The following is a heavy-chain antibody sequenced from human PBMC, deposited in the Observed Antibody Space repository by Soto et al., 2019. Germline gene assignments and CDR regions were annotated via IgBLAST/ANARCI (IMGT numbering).Heavy chain of an antibody. CDR2: IFQSGTT. V-gene: IGHV4-4*02. D-gene: IGHD6-19*01. CDR3: ARHIAVAGTRGFDY. CDR1: GGSISSGHW. Sequence: QVELQESGPGLVKTSGALSLTCAVSGGSISSGHWWSWVRQPPGEGLEWIGEIFQSGTTNDNPSVESRVIISMDKSKTQFSLEVISVTAADTAVYFCARHIAVAGTRGFDYWGQGTLVTVSS. J-gene: IGHJ4*02.